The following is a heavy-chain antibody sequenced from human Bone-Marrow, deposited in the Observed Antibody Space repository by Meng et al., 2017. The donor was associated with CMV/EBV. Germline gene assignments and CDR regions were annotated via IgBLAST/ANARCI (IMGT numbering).Heavy chain of an antibody. Sequence: CKASGYTFTCYGISWVRQAPGQGLEWMGWISAYNGNTNYAQKLQGRVTMTTDTSTSTAYMELRSLRSDDTAVYYCARDKSGSVPFDYWGQGTLVTVSS. CDR1: GYTFTCYG. CDR2: ISAYNGNT. V-gene: IGHV1-18*01. CDR3: ARDKSGSVPFDY. D-gene: IGHD3-10*01. J-gene: IGHJ4*02.